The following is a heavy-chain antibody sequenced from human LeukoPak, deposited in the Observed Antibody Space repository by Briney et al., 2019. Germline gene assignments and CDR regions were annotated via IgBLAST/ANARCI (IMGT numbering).Heavy chain of an antibody. V-gene: IGHV1-46*01. J-gene: IGHJ6*03. CDR3: ARSEGAIYYYYYMDV. Sequence: ASVKVSCKASGYTFTSYYMHWVRQAPGQELEWMGRINPSGCSTSYTQKFQGRVTMTRDMSTSTVYMELRSLRSEDTAVYYCARSEGAIYYYYYMDVWGKGTTVTVSS. CDR1: GYTFTSYY. CDR2: INPSGCST. D-gene: IGHD1-26*01.